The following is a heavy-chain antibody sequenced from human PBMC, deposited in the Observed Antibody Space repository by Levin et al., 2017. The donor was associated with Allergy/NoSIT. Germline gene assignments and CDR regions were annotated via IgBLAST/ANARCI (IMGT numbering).Heavy chain of an antibody. J-gene: IGHJ6*02. CDR3: AKMGYNYYYGMDV. CDR1: GGSISSYY. V-gene: IGHV4-59*08. Sequence: SETLSLTCTVSGGSISSYYWSWIRQPPGKGLEWIGYIYYSGSTNYNPSLKSRVTISVDTSKNQFSLKLSSVTAADTAVYYCAKMGYNYYYGMDVWGQGTTVTVSS. CDR2: IYYSGST. D-gene: IGHD3-16*02.